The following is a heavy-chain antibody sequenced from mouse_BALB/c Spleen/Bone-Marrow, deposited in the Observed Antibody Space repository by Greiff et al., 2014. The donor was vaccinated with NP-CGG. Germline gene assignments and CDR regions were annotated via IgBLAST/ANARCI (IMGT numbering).Heavy chain of an antibody. CDR1: GFSLTSYG. Sequence: QVQLKQSGPGLVAPSQSLSITCTVSGFSLTSYGVHWVRQPPGKGLEWLGVIWAGGSTNYNSALTSRLSISKDNSKSKVFLKMNSLQTDDTAMYFCARDRGFGYDRTMDYWGQGTSVTVSS. V-gene: IGHV2-9*02. J-gene: IGHJ4*01. D-gene: IGHD2-2*01. CDR3: ARDRGFGYDRTMDY. CDR2: IWAGGST.